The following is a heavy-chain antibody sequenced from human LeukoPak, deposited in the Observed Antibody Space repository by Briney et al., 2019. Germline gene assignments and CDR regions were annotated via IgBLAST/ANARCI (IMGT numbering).Heavy chain of an antibody. J-gene: IGHJ4*02. CDR3: GKTTVGYSSGQKPAWPVDF. CDR1: GFTFGSHA. CDR2: IFGSGGSP. Sequence: GGSLRLSCDASGFTFGSHAMYWVRQAPGKGLEWVAGIFGSGGSPHYADSVKGRFTISRDNPRNTVYLQIDSLRDDDTAVYYCGKTTVGYSSGQKPAWPVDFWGQGTLVAVSS. V-gene: IGHV3-23*01. D-gene: IGHD5-18*01.